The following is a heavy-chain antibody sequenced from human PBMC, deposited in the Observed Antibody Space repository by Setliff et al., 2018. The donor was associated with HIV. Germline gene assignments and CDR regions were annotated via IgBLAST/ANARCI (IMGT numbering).Heavy chain of an antibody. CDR1: GFTFSNSW. Sequence: GGSLRLSCAASGFTFSNSWMHWVRQAPGKGLVWVSRINTDGSSAAYADSVKGRFTNSRDNAKNTLYLQMDSLRAEDTAVYYCARGGANPSWFDSWGQGTLVTVSS. V-gene: IGHV3-74*03. J-gene: IGHJ5*01. D-gene: IGHD3-16*01. CDR3: ARGGANPSWFDS. CDR2: INTDGSSA.